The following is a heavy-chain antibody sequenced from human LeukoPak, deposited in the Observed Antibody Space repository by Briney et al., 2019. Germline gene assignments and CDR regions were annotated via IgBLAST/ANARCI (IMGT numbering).Heavy chain of an antibody. CDR2: ISAYNGNT. J-gene: IGHJ4*02. CDR1: GYTFTSYG. Sequence: GAPVKVSSKASGYTFTSYGISWVRQAPGQGLEWMGWISAYNGNTNYAQKLQGRVTMTTDTSTSTAYMELRSLRSDDTAVYYCARVRHECSITSCYTYFDYWGQGTLATVSS. V-gene: IGHV1-18*01. CDR3: ARVRHECSITSCYTYFDY. D-gene: IGHD2-2*02.